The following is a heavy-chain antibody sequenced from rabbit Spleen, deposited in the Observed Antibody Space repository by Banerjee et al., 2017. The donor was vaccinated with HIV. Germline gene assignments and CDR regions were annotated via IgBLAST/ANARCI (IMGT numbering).Heavy chain of an antibody. D-gene: IGHD8-1*01. CDR2: IASGSSGFT. Sequence: QSLEESGGGLVQPEGSLTLTCTASGFSFSSTHYMCWVRQAPGKGLEWIACIASGSSGFTYYASWAKGRFTCSKASSTTVTLQMTSLTAADTATYFCARDTGSSFSSYGMDLWAKGPSSPS. V-gene: IGHV1S40*01. CDR3: ARDTGSSFSSYGMDL. J-gene: IGHJ6*01. CDR1: GFSFSSTHY.